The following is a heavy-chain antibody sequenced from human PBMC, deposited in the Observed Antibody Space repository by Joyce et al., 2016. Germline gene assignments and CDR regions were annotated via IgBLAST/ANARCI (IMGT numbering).Heavy chain of an antibody. D-gene: IGHD2-15*01. CDR2: NSTTSNHI. CDR1: GFTFSDFS. CDR3: ARGGIYSNAFDY. Sequence: EVQLVESGGGLVKPGGSLRLSCAVFGFTFSDFSMNWVRQAPGKGLEWVSSNSTTSNHIYYADSVRGRFTISRDNAKNVLYLQTSSLSAEDTAVYYCARGGIYSNAFDYWGQGTLVTVSS. J-gene: IGHJ4*02. V-gene: IGHV3-21*01.